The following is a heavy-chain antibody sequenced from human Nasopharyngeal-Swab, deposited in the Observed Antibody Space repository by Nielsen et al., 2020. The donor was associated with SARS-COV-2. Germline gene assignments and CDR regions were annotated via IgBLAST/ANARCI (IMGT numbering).Heavy chain of an antibody. CDR3: ARHGSHFDCISLPSFYFDQ. CDR2: LNYSGNT. D-gene: IGHD3-9*01. CDR1: GCSISSSRYY. J-gene: IGHJ4*02. V-gene: IGHV4-39*01. Sequence: SETLSLTCTLSGCSISSSRYYWGWILQPSGKGPAWIVSLNYSGNTYSNPSLKSRVSISVDRSKNQFSLKLSSVTATDTALYYCARHGSHFDCISLPSFYFDQWGQGTLVTVSS.